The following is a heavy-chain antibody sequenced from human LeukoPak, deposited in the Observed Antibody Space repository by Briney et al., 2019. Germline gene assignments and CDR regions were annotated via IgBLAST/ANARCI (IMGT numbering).Heavy chain of an antibody. CDR2: ISSSSSYI. CDR3: ARDQSIVLMVYARVAFDI. V-gene: IGHV3-21*01. D-gene: IGHD2-8*01. J-gene: IGHJ3*02. Sequence: GGSLRLSCAASGFTFSSYSMNWVRQAPGKGLEWVSPISSSSSYIYYADSVKGRFTISRDNAKNSLYLQMNSLRAEDTAVYYCARDQSIVLMVYARVAFDIWGQGTMVTVSS. CDR1: GFTFSSYS.